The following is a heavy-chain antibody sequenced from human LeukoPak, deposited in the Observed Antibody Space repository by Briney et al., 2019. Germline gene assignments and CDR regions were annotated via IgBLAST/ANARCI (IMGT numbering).Heavy chain of an antibody. CDR1: GGSISSYY. D-gene: IGHD3-10*01. CDR3: ARLYPGTGLRGAFDI. V-gene: IGHV4-59*08. J-gene: IGHJ3*02. CDR2: TYYSGST. Sequence: SETLSLTCTVSGGSISSYYWSWIRQPPGKGLEWIGYTYYSGSTNYNPSLKSRVTISVDTSKNQFSLKLNSVTAADTAVYYCARLYPGTGLRGAFDIWGQGTMVTVSS.